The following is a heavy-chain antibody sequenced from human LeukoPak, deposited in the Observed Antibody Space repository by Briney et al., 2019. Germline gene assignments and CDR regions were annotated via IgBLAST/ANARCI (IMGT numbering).Heavy chain of an antibody. V-gene: IGHV4-4*02. CDR1: GGSISSSNW. Sequence: SGTLSLTCAVSGGSISSSNWWSWVRQPPGKGLEWIGEIYHSGSTNYNPSLKSRVTILVDKSKNQFSLKLSSVTAADTAVYFGASQYGSGHYHFDYWGQGTLVFVSP. J-gene: IGHJ4*02. CDR2: IYHSGST. D-gene: IGHD3-10*01. CDR3: ASQYGSGHYHFDY.